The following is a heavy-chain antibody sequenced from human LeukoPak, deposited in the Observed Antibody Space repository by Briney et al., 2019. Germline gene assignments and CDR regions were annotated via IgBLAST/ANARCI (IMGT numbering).Heavy chain of an antibody. Sequence: GASVKVSCKASGGTLSSYAISWVRQAPGQGLEWMGGIIPIFGTANYAQKFQGRVTITADKSTSTAYMELSSLRSEDTAVYYCARGDILTGYYFDYWGQGTLVTVSS. V-gene: IGHV1-69*06. J-gene: IGHJ4*02. D-gene: IGHD3-9*01. CDR2: IIPIFGTA. CDR3: ARGDILTGYYFDY. CDR1: GGTLSSYA.